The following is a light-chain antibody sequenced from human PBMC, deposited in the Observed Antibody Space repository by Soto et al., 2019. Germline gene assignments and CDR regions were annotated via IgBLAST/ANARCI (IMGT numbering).Light chain of an antibody. CDR2: GAS. CDR3: QQFCSSVG. V-gene: IGKV3-20*01. J-gene: IGKJ1*01. Sequence: PGERASLSCRASQSLTSSYLAWYHQKPGQAPRLLMYGASSRAIGIPDRFSGSGSGTDFTLTISRLEPEDIGMYSCQQFCSSVGFGQGTKVDIK. CDR1: QSLTSSY.